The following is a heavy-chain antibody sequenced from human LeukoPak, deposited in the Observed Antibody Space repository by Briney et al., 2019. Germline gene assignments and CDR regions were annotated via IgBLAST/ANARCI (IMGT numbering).Heavy chain of an antibody. CDR1: GYTFTGYY. D-gene: IGHD3-22*01. CDR3: ARPYYYDSSGYYFDGFDI. J-gene: IGHJ3*02. V-gene: IGHV1-2*02. CDR2: INPNSGGT. Sequence: ASVKVSCKASGYTFTGYYMYWVRQAPGQGLEWMGWINPNSGGTNYAQKFQGRVTMTRDTSISTAYMELSRLRSDDTAVYYCARPYYYDSSGYYFDGFDIWGQGTMVTVSS.